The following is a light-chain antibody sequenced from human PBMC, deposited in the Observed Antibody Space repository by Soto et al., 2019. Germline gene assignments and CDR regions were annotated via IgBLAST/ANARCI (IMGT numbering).Light chain of an antibody. Sequence: EIVLTHSPGSLSLSPCERATLSSSASQSVRSSYLAWYQHKPGQAPSLLIYGASSRATGVPDRFSGSGSETDFTLTISRLEPEDFAVYYCQQYGTFPRTFGQGTKVDIK. V-gene: IGKV3-20*01. CDR3: QQYGTFPRT. CDR1: QSVRSSY. J-gene: IGKJ1*01. CDR2: GAS.